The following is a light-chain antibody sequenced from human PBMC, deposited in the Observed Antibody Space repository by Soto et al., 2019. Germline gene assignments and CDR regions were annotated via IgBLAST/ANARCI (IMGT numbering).Light chain of an antibody. CDR3: QQYGSSPRT. CDR2: GAS. J-gene: IGKJ1*01. V-gene: IGKV3-15*01. Sequence: EIVMTQSPATLSVSPGARSTLSCRASPSVSSNLAWYQQKPGQAPRLLIYGASTRATGIPARFSGSGSGTEFTLTISRLEPEDFAVYYCQQYGSSPRTFGQGTKVDI. CDR1: PSVSSN.